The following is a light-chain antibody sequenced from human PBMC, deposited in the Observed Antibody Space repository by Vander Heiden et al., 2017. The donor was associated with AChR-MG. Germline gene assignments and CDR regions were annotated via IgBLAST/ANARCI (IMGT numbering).Light chain of an antibody. J-gene: IGKJ2*01. CDR3: QRYGCSPVYI. V-gene: IGKV3-20*01. CDR1: QSDSYNS. CDR2: GAS. Sequence: EIVLTQSPGTLSSSPGERATISCRASQSDSYNSVVWYQQKPGQAPRLLIYGASSSGTGIPDRFSGTGFGTEFTLTVTIREPEAFAVYYCQRYGCSPVYIYGPGTKLEL.